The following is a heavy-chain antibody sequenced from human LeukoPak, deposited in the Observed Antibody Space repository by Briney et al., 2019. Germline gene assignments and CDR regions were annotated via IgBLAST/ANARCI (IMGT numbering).Heavy chain of an antibody. D-gene: IGHD3-10*01. CDR2: IYPGDSDT. V-gene: IGHV5-51*01. Sequence: GESLKISCKGSGYSFNTYWIGWVRQMPGKGLEWMGIIYPGDSDTKYSPSFQGQVTISADKSISTAYLQWSSLKASDTAMYYCARLVLYYYGSGSYYNRPYYFDYWGQGTLVTVSS. CDR3: ARLVLYYYGSGSYYNRPYYFDY. CDR1: GYSFNTYW. J-gene: IGHJ4*02.